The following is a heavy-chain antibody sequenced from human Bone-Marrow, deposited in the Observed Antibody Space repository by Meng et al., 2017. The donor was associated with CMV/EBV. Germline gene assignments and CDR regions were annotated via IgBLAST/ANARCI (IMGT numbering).Heavy chain of an antibody. CDR2: MKQDGSKK. J-gene: IGHJ3*02. D-gene: IGHD3-22*01. CDR1: GFTFSSYS. Sequence: GESLRISCAASGFTFSSYSMNWVRQAPGKGLEWVANMKQDGSKKYYVDSVKGRFTISRDNAKNTLYLQMNSLRDEDTAVYYCARARFDSSGFFSVDDAFDIWGQGTMVTVSS. V-gene: IGHV3-7*01. CDR3: ARARFDSSGFFSVDDAFDI.